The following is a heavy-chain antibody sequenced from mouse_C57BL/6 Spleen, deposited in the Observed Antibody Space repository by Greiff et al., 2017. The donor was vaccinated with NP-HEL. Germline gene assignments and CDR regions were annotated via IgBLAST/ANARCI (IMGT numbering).Heavy chain of an antibody. Sequence: QVQLKQPGAELVMPGASVKLSCKASGYTFTSYWMHWVKQRPGQGLEWIGEIDPSDSYTNYNQKFKGKSTLTVDKSSSTAYMQLSSLTSEDSAVYYCARRAGLAFDYWGQGTTLTVSS. CDR3: ARRAGLAFDY. D-gene: IGHD2-4*01. CDR2: IDPSDSYT. J-gene: IGHJ2*01. V-gene: IGHV1-69*01. CDR1: GYTFTSYW.